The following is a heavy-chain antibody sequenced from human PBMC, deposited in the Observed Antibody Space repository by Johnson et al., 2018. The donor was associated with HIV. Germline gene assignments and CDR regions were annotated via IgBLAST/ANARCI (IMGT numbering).Heavy chain of an antibody. CDR3: AKTMAQGEYAFDV. D-gene: IGHD3-16*01. Sequence: MLLVESGGALVQPGGSLRLSCAASGFPFRNYGMQWVRQAPGKGLEWVSSIGGSGTNTYYPDSMKGRFTIPRDNSMNSLNLQLTSLRDDDTAVYYCAKTMAQGEYAFDVWGQGTLVTVSS. CDR1: GFPFRNYG. V-gene: IGHV3-23*04. CDR2: IGGSGTNT. J-gene: IGHJ3*01.